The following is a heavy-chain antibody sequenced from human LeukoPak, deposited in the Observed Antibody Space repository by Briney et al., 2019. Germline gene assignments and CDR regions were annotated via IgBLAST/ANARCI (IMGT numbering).Heavy chain of an antibody. CDR3: ARGYYYDSNGYPRFDP. J-gene: IGHJ5*02. CDR1: GYTFTGYY. D-gene: IGHD3-22*01. V-gene: IGHV1-2*02. Sequence: ASVKVSCKASGYTFTGYYMHWVRQAPGQGLEWMGWINPNSGGTNYAQKFQGRVTMTRDTSISTAYMELSRLRSDDTAVYYCARGYYYDSNGYPRFDPWGQGTLVTVSS. CDR2: INPNSGGT.